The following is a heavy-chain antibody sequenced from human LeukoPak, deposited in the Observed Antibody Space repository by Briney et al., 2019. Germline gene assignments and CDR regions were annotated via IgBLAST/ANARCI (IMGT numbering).Heavy chain of an antibody. D-gene: IGHD6-6*01. CDR2: INPIFGTA. CDR3: ARSFLYSSSSGGWDAPPKPEKYCYYYMDV. J-gene: IGHJ6*03. CDR1: GGTFSSYA. V-gene: IGHV1-69*05. Sequence: SVKVSCKASGGTFSSYAISWVRQAPGKGLEWMGGINPIFGTANYAHNFQGRVTITTDESTSTAYMELSSLRSEDTAVYYCARSFLYSSSSGGWDAPPKPEKYCYYYMDVWGKGTTVTVSS.